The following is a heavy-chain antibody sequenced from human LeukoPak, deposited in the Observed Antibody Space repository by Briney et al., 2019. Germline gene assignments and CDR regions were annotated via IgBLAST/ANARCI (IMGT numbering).Heavy chain of an antibody. CDR3: ARAAAETGAFRDSWFDP. D-gene: IGHD6-19*01. CDR1: GFGISRYD. CDR2: ISYDGRNK. J-gene: IGHJ5*02. V-gene: IGHV3-30*04. Sequence: GGSLRLSCVASGFGISRYDMHWVRQAPGKGLEWVAVISYDGRNKIYADSVKGRLTISRDNSKNTLYLQMNSLRAEDTAVYYCARAAAETGAFRDSWFDPWGQGTLVTVSS.